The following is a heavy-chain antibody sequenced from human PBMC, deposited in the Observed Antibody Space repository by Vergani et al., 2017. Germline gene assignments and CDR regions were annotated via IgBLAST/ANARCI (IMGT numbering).Heavy chain of an antibody. D-gene: IGHD4-23*01. J-gene: IGHJ4*02. Sequence: QVQLVQSGAEVKKPGSSVKVSCKASGGTFSSYAISWVRQAPGQGLEWMGGIITIFGTANSAQKFPGRVTLTADESTSTAYMELSSLRSEDTSVYYCASARFDYGGNAGLDYWGQGTLVTVSS. V-gene: IGHV1-69*01. CDR1: GGTFSSYA. CDR3: ASARFDYGGNAGLDY. CDR2: IITIFGTA.